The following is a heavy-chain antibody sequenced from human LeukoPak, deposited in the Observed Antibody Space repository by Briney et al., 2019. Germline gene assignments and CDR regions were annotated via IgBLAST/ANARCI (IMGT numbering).Heavy chain of an antibody. Sequence: GGSLRLSCAASGFTFSDYYMSWIRQAPGKGLEWVSYISSSGSTIYYADSVKGRFTISRDNAKNSLYLQMNSLRAEDTAVYYCASALRFLEWSYAFDIWGQGTMVTVSS. CDR3: ASALRFLEWSYAFDI. J-gene: IGHJ3*02. CDR2: ISSSGSTI. CDR1: GFTFSDYY. V-gene: IGHV3-11*04. D-gene: IGHD3-3*01.